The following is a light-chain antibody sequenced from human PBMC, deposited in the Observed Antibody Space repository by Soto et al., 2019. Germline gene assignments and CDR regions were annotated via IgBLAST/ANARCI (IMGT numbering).Light chain of an antibody. CDR3: QQFYTWPQT. V-gene: IGKV3-11*01. CDR2: DAS. Sequence: EIVLTQSPDTLSLSPGDRATLSCRASQSISSYLAWYQQKPGQSPRLLIYDASNRATGIPARFSGSGSGTDFTLTISSLQSEDFAVYFCQQFYTWPQTFGHGTKVDIK. J-gene: IGKJ1*01. CDR1: QSISSY.